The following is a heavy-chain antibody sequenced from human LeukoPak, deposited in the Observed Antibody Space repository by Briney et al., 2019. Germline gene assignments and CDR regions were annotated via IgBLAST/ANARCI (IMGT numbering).Heavy chain of an antibody. J-gene: IGHJ5*02. D-gene: IGHD3-22*01. CDR2: IFYSGNT. V-gene: IGHV4-59*08. Sequence: PSETLSLTCTVSGGSITTSYWSWVRQPPGKGLEWIGYIFYSGNTKYNPSLKSRVTISVDTSKNQFSLKLSSVTAADTAVYYCARRAGSSGYHWGQGTLVTVSS. CDR3: ARRAGSSGYH. CDR1: GGSITTSY.